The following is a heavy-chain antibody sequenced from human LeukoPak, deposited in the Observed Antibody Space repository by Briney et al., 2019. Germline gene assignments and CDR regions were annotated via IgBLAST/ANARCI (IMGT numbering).Heavy chain of an antibody. CDR2: ISYDGANK. J-gene: IGHJ4*02. D-gene: IGHD1-26*01. CDR3: GRQSGTYSQYYFDY. V-gene: IGHV3-30-3*01. CDR1: GFTFRSYA. Sequence: GGSLRLSCAVSGFTFRSYAMYWVRQAPGKGLEWVALISYDGANKYYADSVKGRFTISRGNSRNTLYLQMNSLRPEDTAVYYCGRQSGTYSQYYFDYWGQGTLVTVSS.